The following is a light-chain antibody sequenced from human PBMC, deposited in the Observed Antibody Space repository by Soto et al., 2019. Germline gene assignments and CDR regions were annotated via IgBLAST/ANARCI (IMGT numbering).Light chain of an antibody. V-gene: IGLV2-11*01. CDR1: SSDVGGYDF. J-gene: IGLJ2*01. Sequence: QSALTQPRSVSGSPGQSVTISCTGTSSDVGGYDFVSWYQQHPGKAPKLMISDVSKRPSGVPDRFSGSKSGNTASLTISGLKAEDEDDYYCCSYAGDLALFGGGTKVTVL. CDR3: CSYAGDLAL. CDR2: DVS.